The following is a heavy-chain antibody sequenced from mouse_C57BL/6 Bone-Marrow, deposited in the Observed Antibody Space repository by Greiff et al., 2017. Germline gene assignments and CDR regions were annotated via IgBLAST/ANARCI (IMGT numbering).Heavy chain of an antibody. CDR2: ISSGSSTI. CDR1: GFTFSDYG. J-gene: IGHJ3*01. Sequence: LQLKQSGGGLVKPGGSLKLSCAASGFTFSDYGMHWVRQAPEKGLEWVAYISSGSSTIYYADTVKGRFTISRDNAKNTLFLQMTSLRSEDTAMYYCARYYYGSSYKAWFAYWGQGTLVTVSA. D-gene: IGHD1-1*01. CDR3: ARYYYGSSYKAWFAY. V-gene: IGHV5-17*01.